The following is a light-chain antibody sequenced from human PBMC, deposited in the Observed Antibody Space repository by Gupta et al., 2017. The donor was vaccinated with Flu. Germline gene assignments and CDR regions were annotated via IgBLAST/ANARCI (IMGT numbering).Light chain of an antibody. Sequence: ATQMTQSPSSLSASVGDRVTITCRASQGIRNDLGWYQQKPGKAPKLLIYAASSLQSGVPSRFSGRGSGTDFTLTISSLQPEDFATYYCLQDYNYPPTFGQGTKVEIK. CDR3: LQDYNYPPT. J-gene: IGKJ1*01. CDR2: AAS. V-gene: IGKV1-6*01. CDR1: QGIRND.